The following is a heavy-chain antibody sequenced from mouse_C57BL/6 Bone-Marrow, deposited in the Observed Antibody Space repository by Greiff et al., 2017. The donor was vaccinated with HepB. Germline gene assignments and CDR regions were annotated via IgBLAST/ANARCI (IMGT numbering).Heavy chain of an antibody. CDR1: GFTFSDYG. Sequence: EVHLVESGGGLVQPGGSLKLSCAASGFTFSDYGMAWVRQAPRKGPEWVAFISNLAYSIYYADTVTGRFTISRENAKNTLYLEMSSLRSEDTAMYYCARQGNWDWFAYWGQGTLVTVSA. CDR2: ISNLAYSI. J-gene: IGHJ3*01. D-gene: IGHD4-1*01. V-gene: IGHV5-15*01. CDR3: ARQGNWDWFAY.